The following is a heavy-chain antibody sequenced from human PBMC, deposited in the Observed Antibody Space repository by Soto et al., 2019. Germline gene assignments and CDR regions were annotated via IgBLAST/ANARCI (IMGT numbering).Heavy chain of an antibody. D-gene: IGHD6-13*01. CDR3: ANSIAAAGIAMDY. CDR2: ISGSGSGT. CDR1: GFTFSSYA. V-gene: IGHV3-23*01. J-gene: IGHJ4*02. Sequence: PGGSLRLSCAASGFTFSSYAVSWVRQAPAKGLEWVSAISGSGSGTYYADSVKGRFTISRDNSKNTLYLQMNSLRAEDTAVYYCANSIAAAGIAMDYWGQGTLVTAPQ.